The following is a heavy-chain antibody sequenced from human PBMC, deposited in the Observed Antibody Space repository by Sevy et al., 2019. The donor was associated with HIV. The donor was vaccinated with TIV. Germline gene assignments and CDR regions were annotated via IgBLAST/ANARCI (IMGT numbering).Heavy chain of an antibody. CDR1: GFTFRSYS. Sequence: GGSLRLSCAASGFTFRSYSMNWVRQAPGKGLEWLSYISSSSSTIYYADSVRGRFTISRDNDKNLLYLQMNSLRAEDTAVYYCASDLHIRDYWGQGTLVTVSS. CDR3: ASDLHIRDY. D-gene: IGHD3-10*01. CDR2: ISSSSSTI. V-gene: IGHV3-48*01. J-gene: IGHJ4*02.